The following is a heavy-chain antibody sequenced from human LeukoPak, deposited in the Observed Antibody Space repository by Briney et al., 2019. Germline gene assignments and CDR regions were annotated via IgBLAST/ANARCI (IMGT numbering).Heavy chain of an antibody. CDR1: GFTFSSYS. D-gene: IGHD3-22*01. CDR3: ARGWAYYYDSSGYYLSYYFDY. J-gene: IGHJ4*02. CDR2: ISSSSYI. V-gene: IGHV3-21*01. Sequence: PGGSLRLSCAASGFTFSSYSMNWVRQAPGKGLEWVSSISSSSYIYYADSVKGRFTISRDNAKNSLYLQMNSLRAEDTAVYYCARGWAYYYDSSGYYLSYYFDYWGQGTLVTVSS.